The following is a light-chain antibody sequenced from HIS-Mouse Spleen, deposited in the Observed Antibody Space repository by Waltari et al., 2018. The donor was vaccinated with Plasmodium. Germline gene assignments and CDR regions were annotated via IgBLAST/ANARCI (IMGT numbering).Light chain of an antibody. V-gene: IGKV3-15*01. Sequence: EIVMTQSPATLSVSPGERATLSCRASQSVSSNLAWYQQKPGQDPRLIIYGASTRATGIPARFSGSGSGTEFTLTISSLQSEDFAVYYCQQYNNWSFTFGPGTKVDIK. CDR3: QQYNNWSFT. CDR2: GAS. J-gene: IGKJ3*01. CDR1: QSVSSN.